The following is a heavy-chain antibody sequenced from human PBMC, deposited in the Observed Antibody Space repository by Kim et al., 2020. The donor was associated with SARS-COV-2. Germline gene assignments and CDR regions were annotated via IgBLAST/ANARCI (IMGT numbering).Heavy chain of an antibody. CDR1: GFTFSSYG. D-gene: IGHD3-9*01. CDR2: IWYDGSNK. J-gene: IGHJ6*02. V-gene: IGHV3-33*01. CDR3: ARDPGQYYDILTGYYPPYYYYGMDV. Sequence: GGSLRLSCAASGFTFSSYGMHWVRQAPGKGLEWVAVIWYDGSNKYYADSVKGRFTISRDNPKNTLYLQMNSLRAEDTAVYYCARDPGQYYDILTGYYPPYYYYGMDVWGQGTTVTVSS.